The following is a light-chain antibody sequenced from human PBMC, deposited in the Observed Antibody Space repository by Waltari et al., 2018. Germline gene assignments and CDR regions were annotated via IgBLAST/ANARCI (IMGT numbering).Light chain of an antibody. V-gene: IGLV2-23*02. Sequence: QPALTQPASVSGSPGQSITLSCTGTSSDVGNYNVVSWYQQYPGKAPKFIIYEVREGPPGVSNRFPGPQSSKPASLTISGLQAEDEADYYCCSYAGGTTYVFGTGTKVTVL. CDR2: EVR. CDR1: SSDVGNYNV. CDR3: CSYAGGTTYV. J-gene: IGLJ1*01.